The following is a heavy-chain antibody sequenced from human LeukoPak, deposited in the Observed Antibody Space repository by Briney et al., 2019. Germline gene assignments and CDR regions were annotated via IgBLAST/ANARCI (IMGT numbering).Heavy chain of an antibody. D-gene: IGHD2-2*01. CDR1: GLTFNRYN. J-gene: IGHJ3*02. V-gene: IGHV3-48*01. CDR2: ISSSSSTI. CDR3: ANSKVPRESCSATSCYAGFGPFDI. Sequence: GGSLRLSCAASGLTFNRYNMNWVRQAPGKGLQWVSYISSSSSTIYYADSVKGRFTISRDNSKNTSYLQMNSLSSEDTAVYYCANSKVPRESCSATSCYAGFGPFDIWGHGTMVTVSS.